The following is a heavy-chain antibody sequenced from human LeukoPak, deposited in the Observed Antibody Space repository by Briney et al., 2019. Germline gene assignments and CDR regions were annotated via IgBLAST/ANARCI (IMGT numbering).Heavy chain of an antibody. CDR1: GFTFSDYW. Sequence: GGSLRLSCVASGFTFSDYWMSWVRQAPGKGPEWVANIKQDGSEKHYVDSVRDRFTVSRDNGKNSLFLQMNSLRLEDAAVYYCARQNDCGMDVWGQGTTVIVSS. J-gene: IGHJ6*02. CDR3: ARQNDCGMDV. CDR2: IKQDGSEK. V-gene: IGHV3-7*03.